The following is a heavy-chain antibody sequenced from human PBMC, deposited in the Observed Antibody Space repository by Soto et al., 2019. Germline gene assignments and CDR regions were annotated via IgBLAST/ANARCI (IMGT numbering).Heavy chain of an antibody. CDR2: IYYSGST. CDR1: GGSVSSGSYY. V-gene: IGHV4-61*01. Sequence: QVQLQESGPGLVKPSETLSLTCTVSGGSVSSGSYYWSWIRQPPGKGLEWIGYIYYSGSTNYNPSLKXXVXIXVDTSKNQFSLKLSSVTAADTAGYYCARDLTGYFDLWGRGTLVTVSS. CDR3: ARDLTGYFDL. J-gene: IGHJ2*01.